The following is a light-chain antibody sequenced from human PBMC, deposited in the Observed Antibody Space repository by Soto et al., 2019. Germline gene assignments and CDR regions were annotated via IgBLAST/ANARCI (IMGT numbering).Light chain of an antibody. V-gene: IGKV1-5*03. CDR2: KAS. Sequence: DIQMTQSPSTLSGSVGDRVTITCRASQTISSWLAWYQQKPGKAPKLLIYKASTLKSGVPSRFSGSGSGTEFTLTISSLQPDDFATYYCKQYNNWPQTFGQGTKVDIK. CDR3: KQYNNWPQT. J-gene: IGKJ1*01. CDR1: QTISSW.